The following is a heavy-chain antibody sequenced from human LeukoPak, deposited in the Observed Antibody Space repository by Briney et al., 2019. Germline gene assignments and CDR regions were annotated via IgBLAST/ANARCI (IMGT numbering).Heavy chain of an antibody. Sequence: GGSLRLSCAASGFTVSSNYMSWVRQAPGKGLEWVSVIYSGGSTYYADSVKGRFTISRDNSKNTLYLQMNSLRAEDTAVYYCARDQGYCTSASCRGDAFDVWGQGSMVSVSS. CDR3: ARDQGYCTSASCRGDAFDV. V-gene: IGHV3-66*01. CDR1: GFTVSSNY. J-gene: IGHJ3*01. CDR2: IYSGGST. D-gene: IGHD2-2*01.